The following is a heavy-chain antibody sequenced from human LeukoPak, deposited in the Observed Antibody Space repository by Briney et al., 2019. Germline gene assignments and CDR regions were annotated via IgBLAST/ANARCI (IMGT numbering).Heavy chain of an antibody. J-gene: IGHJ4*02. D-gene: IGHD1-26*01. CDR3: ATFSGSYYVFDY. V-gene: IGHV4-31*03. CDR2: IYYSGST. CDR1: GGSINSGGYY. Sequence: SETLSLTCTVSGGSINSGGYYWSWIRQHPGEGLEWIGYIYYSGSTYYNPSLKSRVTISVDTSKNQFSLKLSSVTAADTAVYYCATFSGSYYVFDYWGQGTQVTVSS.